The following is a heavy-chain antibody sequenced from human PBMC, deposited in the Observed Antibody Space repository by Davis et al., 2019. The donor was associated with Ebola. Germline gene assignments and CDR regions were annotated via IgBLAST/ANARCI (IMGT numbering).Heavy chain of an antibody. CDR3: ARDRVTIFGVVTTSYGMDV. Sequence: AASVKVSCKASGYTFTSYGISWVRQAPGQGLEWMGWISAYNGNTNYAQKLQGRVTLTTDPSTSTAYMELRSLGSDDTAVYYCARDRVTIFGVVTTSYGMDVWGQGTTVTVSS. CDR1: GYTFTSYG. CDR2: ISAYNGNT. J-gene: IGHJ6*02. V-gene: IGHV1-18*01. D-gene: IGHD3-3*01.